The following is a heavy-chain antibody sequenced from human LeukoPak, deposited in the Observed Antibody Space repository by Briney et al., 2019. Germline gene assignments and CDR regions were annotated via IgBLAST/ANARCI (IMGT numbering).Heavy chain of an antibody. CDR1: GYTFTDSY. CDR2: INANSGGT. V-gene: IGHV1-2*06. CDR3: ATVPPYDSSGYLY. J-gene: IGHJ4*02. D-gene: IGHD3-22*01. Sequence: ASVKVSCKASGYTFTDSYMHWVRQAPGQGLEWMGRINANSGGTNYAQQFQGRVTMTEDTSTDTAYMELSSLRSEDAAVYYCATVPPYDSSGYLYWGQGTLVTVSS.